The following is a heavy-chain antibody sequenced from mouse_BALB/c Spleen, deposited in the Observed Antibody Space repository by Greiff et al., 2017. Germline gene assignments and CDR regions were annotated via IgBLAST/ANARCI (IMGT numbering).Heavy chain of an antibody. CDR2: IYPGNSDT. Sequence: EVQLQQSGTVLARPGASVKMSCKASGYSFTSYWMHWVKQRPGQGLEWIGAIYPGNSDTSYNQKFKGKAKLTAVTSASTAYMELSSLTNEDSAVYYCTRSTMITHWYFDVWGAGTTVTVSS. CDR3: TRSTMITHWYFDV. D-gene: IGHD2-4*01. V-gene: IGHV1-5*01. J-gene: IGHJ1*01. CDR1: GYSFTSYW.